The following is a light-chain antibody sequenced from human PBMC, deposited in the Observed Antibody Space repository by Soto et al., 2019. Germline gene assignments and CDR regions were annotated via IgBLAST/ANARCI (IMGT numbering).Light chain of an antibody. Sequence: ETVLTQSPATLSLSPGERATLSCRASRSVGRSLAWYQQKPGQAPRLLIYVASNRATGIPARFSGSGSGTDFTLTISSLEPEDFAIYYCQQRTNWHLTFGGGTTVEIK. J-gene: IGKJ4*01. V-gene: IGKV3-11*01. CDR2: VAS. CDR3: QQRTNWHLT. CDR1: RSVGRS.